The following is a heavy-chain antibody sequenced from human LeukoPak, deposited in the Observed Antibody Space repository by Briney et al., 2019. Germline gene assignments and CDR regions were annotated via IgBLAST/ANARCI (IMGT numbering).Heavy chain of an antibody. Sequence: GGSLRLSCAASGFTFSDYYMTWFRQAPGKGLEWVSYISGGSSYTNFADSVEGRFTISRDNAKNSLYLQMNSLRAEDTAVYYCARVSLLDDGGLGDYWGQGTLVTVSS. J-gene: IGHJ4*02. CDR2: ISGGSSYT. CDR1: GFTFSDYY. V-gene: IGHV3-11*06. CDR3: ARVSLLDDGGLGDY. D-gene: IGHD4-23*01.